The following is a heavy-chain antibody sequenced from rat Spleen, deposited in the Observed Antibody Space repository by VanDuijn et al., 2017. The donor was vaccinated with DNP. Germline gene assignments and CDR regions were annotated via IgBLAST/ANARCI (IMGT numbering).Heavy chain of an antibody. D-gene: IGHD4-2*01. Sequence: EVKLVESGGGLIQPGRSLKISCAASGFNFNDYWMGWVRQAPGKGLEWIGEINEDSSIINYAPSLKYKISFSRDNAKDTLYLQMNELGSEVTGIYYCVTRGDPYDNSFAYWGRGTLVTVSS. CDR3: VTRGDPYDNSFAY. CDR1: GFNFNDYW. V-gene: IGHV4-2*01. CDR2: INEDSSII. J-gene: IGHJ3*01.